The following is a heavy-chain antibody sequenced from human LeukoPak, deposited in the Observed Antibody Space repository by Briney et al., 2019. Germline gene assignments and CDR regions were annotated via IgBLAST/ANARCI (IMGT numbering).Heavy chain of an antibody. Sequence: SETLSLTCGVSGGSITQTNYWTWVRQPPGKGLEWIGEVNLQGSTNYNPSLMGRVAISVDKSENHVSLQLTSVTAADTATYFCSRESGPFCPFGYWGQGTLVIVSS. V-gene: IGHV4-4*02. CDR1: GGSITQTNY. D-gene: IGHD1-26*01. J-gene: IGHJ4*02. CDR2: VNLQGST. CDR3: SRESGPFCPFGY.